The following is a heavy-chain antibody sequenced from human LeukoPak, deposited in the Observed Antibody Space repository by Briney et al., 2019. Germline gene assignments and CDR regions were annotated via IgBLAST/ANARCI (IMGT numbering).Heavy chain of an antibody. Sequence: MGWINPNSGGTNYAQKFQGRVTMTRDTSIRTAYMELSRLRSDDTAVYYCARDKGSSWTNFDYWGQGTLVTVSS. J-gene: IGHJ4*02. D-gene: IGHD6-13*01. CDR2: INPNSGGT. CDR3: ARDKGSSWTNFDY. V-gene: IGHV1-2*02.